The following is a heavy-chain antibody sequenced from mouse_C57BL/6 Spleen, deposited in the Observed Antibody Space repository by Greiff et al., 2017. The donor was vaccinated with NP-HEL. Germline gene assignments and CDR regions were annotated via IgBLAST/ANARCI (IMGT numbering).Heavy chain of an antibody. D-gene: IGHD2-3*01. J-gene: IGHJ1*03. Sequence: VQLQQSGAELVKPGASVKISCKASGYAFSSYWMNWVKQRPGKGLEWIGQIYPGDGDTNYNGKFKGKATLTADKSSSTAYMQLSSLTSEDSAVYFCARIYDGYYWYFDVWGTGTTVTVSS. V-gene: IGHV1-80*01. CDR1: GYAFSSYW. CDR3: ARIYDGYYWYFDV. CDR2: IYPGDGDT.